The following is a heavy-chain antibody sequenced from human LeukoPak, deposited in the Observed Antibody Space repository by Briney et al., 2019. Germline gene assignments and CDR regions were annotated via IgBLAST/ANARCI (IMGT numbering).Heavy chain of an antibody. CDR1: GGSIRSYY. Sequence: SETLSPTCTVSGGSIRSYYWSWIRQPAGKGLEWIGRMSTSGSTKYNPSLKSRVTMSVDTSKNQFSLKLSSVTAADTAVYYCARASGGSYYYFDYWGQGTLVTVSS. CDR3: ARASGGSYYYFDY. D-gene: IGHD1-26*01. CDR2: MSTSGST. J-gene: IGHJ4*02. V-gene: IGHV4-4*07.